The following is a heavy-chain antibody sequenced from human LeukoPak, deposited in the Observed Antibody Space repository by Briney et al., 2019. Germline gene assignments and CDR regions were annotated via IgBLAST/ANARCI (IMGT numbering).Heavy chain of an antibody. D-gene: IGHD1/OR15-1a*01. J-gene: IGHJ5*02. CDR2: VSSHGVDK. CDR3: AREPPTKDWFDP. CDR1: GFAFSSYA. V-gene: IGHV3-30*04. Sequence: PGGSLRLSCAASGFAFSSYAMHWVRQAPGKGLEWLAVVSSHGVDKFYADSVRGRFTISKDTSKNTLSLQMNSLGGDDTGVYYCAREPPTKDWFDPWGQGTLVTVSS.